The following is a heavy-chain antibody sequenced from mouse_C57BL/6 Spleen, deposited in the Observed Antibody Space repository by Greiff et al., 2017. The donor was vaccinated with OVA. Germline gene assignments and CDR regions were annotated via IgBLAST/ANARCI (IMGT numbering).Heavy chain of an antibody. V-gene: IGHV1-59*01. J-gene: IGHJ1*03. Sequence: QVPLQQPGAELVRPGTSVKLSCKASGYTFPSYWMHWVKQRPGQGLELIGVIDPSDSYPTYNQKFKGKATLTVDTSSSTAYRQLSSLTSEDSAVYYCARRRGTTVVANWYFDVWGTGTTVTVSS. D-gene: IGHD1-1*01. CDR3: ARRRGTTVVANWYFDV. CDR2: IDPSDSYP. CDR1: GYTFPSYW.